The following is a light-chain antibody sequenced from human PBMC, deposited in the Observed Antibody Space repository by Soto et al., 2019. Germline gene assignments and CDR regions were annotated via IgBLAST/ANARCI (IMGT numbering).Light chain of an antibody. CDR2: GAS. J-gene: IGKJ2*01. Sequence: EIVLTQSAGTLSLSPGERATLSCRASQSVSSSYLAWYQQKRGQAPRLLIYGASSRATDIPDRFSGSGSGTDFTLTISRLEPADFAVYFCQHYGSSPTPFGQGTKVEIK. CDR1: QSVSSSY. V-gene: IGKV3-20*01. CDR3: QHYGSSPTP.